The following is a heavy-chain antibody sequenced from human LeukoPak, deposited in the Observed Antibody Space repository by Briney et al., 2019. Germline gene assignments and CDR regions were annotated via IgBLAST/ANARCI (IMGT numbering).Heavy chain of an antibody. D-gene: IGHD3-10*01. CDR2: ISGSGGST. Sequence: SGGSLRLSCAASGFTFGSYAMSWVRQAPGKGLEWVSAISGSGGSTYYADSVKGRFTISRDNAKNSLYLQMNSLRAEDTALYYCAKANWGYYYGSGRFYMDVWGKGTTVTISS. J-gene: IGHJ6*03. V-gene: IGHV3-23*01. CDR3: AKANWGYYYGSGRFYMDV. CDR1: GFTFGSYA.